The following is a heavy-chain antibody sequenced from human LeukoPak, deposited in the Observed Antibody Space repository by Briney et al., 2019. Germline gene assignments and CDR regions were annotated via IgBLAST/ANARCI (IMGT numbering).Heavy chain of an antibody. V-gene: IGHV3-74*01. CDR1: GFTLSSYW. J-gene: IGHJ6*02. D-gene: IGHD4-17*01. CDR3: ARKTLPTVSYYYYYGMDV. Sequence: GGSLRLSCAASGFTLSSYWMHWVRQAPGKGLVWVSRINSDGSTTNHADSVKGRFTISRDNAKNTLYLQMNSLRAEDTAVYYCARKTLPTVSYYYYYGMDVWGQGTTVTVSS. CDR2: INSDGSTT.